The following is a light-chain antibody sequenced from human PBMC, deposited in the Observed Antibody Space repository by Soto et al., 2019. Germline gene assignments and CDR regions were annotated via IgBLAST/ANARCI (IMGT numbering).Light chain of an antibody. V-gene: IGKV1-39*01. Sequence: DIKMTQSPSSLSASVGDRVTITCRASQSISRYLNWYQQKPGTAPKLLIYAASSLQSGVPSRFSGSGSGTDITLTISSLQPEDFATYYCQQSNTFGGGTKVEIK. CDR2: AAS. J-gene: IGKJ4*01. CDR3: QQSNT. CDR1: QSISRY.